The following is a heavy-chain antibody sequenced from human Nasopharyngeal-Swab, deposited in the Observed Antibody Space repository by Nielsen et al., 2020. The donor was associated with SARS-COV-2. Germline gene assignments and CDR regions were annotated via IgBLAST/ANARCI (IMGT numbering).Heavy chain of an antibody. J-gene: IGHJ6*02. CDR2: IYHSGST. Sequence: RQAPGKGLEWIGYIYHSGSTYYNPSLKSRVTISVDRSKNQFSLKLSSVTAADTAVYYCASVRGYYYGMDAWGQGTTVTVSS. V-gene: IGHV4-30-2*01. D-gene: IGHD3-10*01. CDR3: ASVRGYYYGMDA.